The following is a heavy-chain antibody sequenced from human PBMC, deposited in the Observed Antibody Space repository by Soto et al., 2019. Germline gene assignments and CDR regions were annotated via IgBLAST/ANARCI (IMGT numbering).Heavy chain of an antibody. V-gene: IGHV3-23*01. D-gene: IGHD2-15*01. CDR3: AKETFCSGGGCYGVDY. J-gene: IGHJ4*02. CDR1: GFTFSSYA. Sequence: EVQLLESGGGLVQPGGSLRLSCAASGFTFSSYAMSWVRRAPGKGLECVSVITDSGSAAYYADSVKGRFTISRDNFKNTLYLQMNSLRAEDTAVYYCAKETFCSGGGCYGVDYWGQGTQVTVSS. CDR2: ITDSGSAA.